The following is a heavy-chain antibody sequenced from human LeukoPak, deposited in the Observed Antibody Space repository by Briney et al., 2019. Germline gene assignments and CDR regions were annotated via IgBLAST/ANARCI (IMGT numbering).Heavy chain of an antibody. D-gene: IGHD3-22*01. CDR2: MNPNSGNT. Sequence: ASVKVSCKASGYTFTSYDINWVRQATGQGLEWMGWMNPNSGNTGYAQKFQGRVTMTRNTSISTAYMELSSLRSEDTAVYYCARVPMTYYYDSSGYHPDYWGQGTLVTVSP. CDR1: GYTFTSYD. V-gene: IGHV1-8*01. J-gene: IGHJ4*02. CDR3: ARVPMTYYYDSSGYHPDY.